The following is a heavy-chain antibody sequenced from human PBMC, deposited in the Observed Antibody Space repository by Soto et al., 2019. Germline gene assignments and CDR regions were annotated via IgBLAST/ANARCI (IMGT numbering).Heavy chain of an antibody. V-gene: IGHV3-23*01. Sequence: EVQLLESGGGLLQPGGSLRLSCAASGFTFSSYAMSWVRPAPGKGLEWVSAISGSGGSTYYADSVKGRFTISRDNSKNTLYLQMNSLRAEDTAVYYCAKRSSGWYYFDYWGQGTLVTVSA. D-gene: IGHD6-19*01. CDR3: AKRSSGWYYFDY. CDR2: ISGSGGST. J-gene: IGHJ4*02. CDR1: GFTFSSYA.